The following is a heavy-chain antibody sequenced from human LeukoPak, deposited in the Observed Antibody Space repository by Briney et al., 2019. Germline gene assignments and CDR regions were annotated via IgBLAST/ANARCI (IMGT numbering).Heavy chain of an antibody. V-gene: IGHV3-23*01. CDR1: RFTFSSYA. CDR2: ISGSGGTT. J-gene: IGHJ4*02. Sequence: GGSLRLSCAASRFTFSSYAMSWVRQAPGKGLEWVSAISGSGGTTYYADSVKGRFTISRDNSKNSLYLQMNSLRADDTAIYYCVTSSGYWGQGTLVTVSS. CDR3: VTSSGY.